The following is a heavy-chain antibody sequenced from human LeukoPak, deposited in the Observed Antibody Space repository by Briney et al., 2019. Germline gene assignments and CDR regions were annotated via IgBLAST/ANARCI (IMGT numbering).Heavy chain of an antibody. CDR2: IWYGGSNK. CDR1: GFTFNSYA. J-gene: IGHJ4*02. Sequence: GGSLRLSCAASGFTFNSYAMSWVRQAPGKGLEWVAVIWYGGSNKYYADSVKGRFTISRDNSKNTLYLQMNSLRAEDTAVYYCAKDQEYSSSGPIDYWGQGTLVTVST. CDR3: AKDQEYSSSGPIDY. V-gene: IGHV3-30*02. D-gene: IGHD6-6*01.